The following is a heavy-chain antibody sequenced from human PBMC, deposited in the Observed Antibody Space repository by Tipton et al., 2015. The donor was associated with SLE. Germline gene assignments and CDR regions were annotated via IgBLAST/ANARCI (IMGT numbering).Heavy chain of an antibody. D-gene: IGHD3-3*01. Sequence: TLSLTCTVSGDSISTYYWSWIRQPLGKGLEWIGYIVYTGNTNHNPSLKSRVTMSVDTSKSQFSLNLRSVTAADTAIYYCARDGGEDVFDIWGQGTMVTVSS. CDR1: GDSISTYY. V-gene: IGHV4-59*01. J-gene: IGHJ3*02. CDR2: IVYTGNT. CDR3: ARDGGEDVFDI.